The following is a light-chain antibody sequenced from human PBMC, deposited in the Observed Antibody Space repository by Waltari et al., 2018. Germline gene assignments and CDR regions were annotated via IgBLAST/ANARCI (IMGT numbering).Light chain of an antibody. CDR3: QHYLRVPVT. J-gene: IGKJ1*01. V-gene: IGKV3-20*01. Sequence: SCRTSQSVSRAVAGCQQKPCPSPRLLVYGASTRATGIPDRVSGSGSGTDFSRTISRLEPDDFAVYYCQHYLRVPVTFGQGTTVEI. CDR1: QSVSRAV. CDR2: GAS.